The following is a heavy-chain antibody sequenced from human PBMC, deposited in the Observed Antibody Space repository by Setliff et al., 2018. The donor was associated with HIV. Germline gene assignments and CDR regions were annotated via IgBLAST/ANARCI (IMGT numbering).Heavy chain of an antibody. CDR1: GGSVSSGSYY. CDR2: IYTSGST. CDR3: ARDPHYDSSGADAFDI. V-gene: IGHV4-61*02. Sequence: ASETLSLTCTVSGGSVSSGSYYWSWIRQPAGKGLEWIGRIYTSGSTNYNPSLKSRVTMSVDTSKNQFSLKLRSVTAADTAVYYCARDPHYDSSGADAFDIWGQGTMVTVSS. J-gene: IGHJ3*02. D-gene: IGHD3-22*01.